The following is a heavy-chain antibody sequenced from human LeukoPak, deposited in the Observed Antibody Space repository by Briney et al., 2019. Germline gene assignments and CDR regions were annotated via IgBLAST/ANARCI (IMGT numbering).Heavy chain of an antibody. D-gene: IGHD2-15*01. CDR2: IYTSGST. J-gene: IGHJ4*02. CDR1: GGYISSYY. Sequence: SETLSLTGTVSGGYISSYYWSWIRQPAGKGLEWIGRIYTSGSTNYNPSLKSRVTMAVDTSKNQFSLKLSSVTAADTAVYYCASNTYCSGGSCNRIWGQGTLVTVSS. CDR3: ASNTYCSGGSCNRI. V-gene: IGHV4-4*07.